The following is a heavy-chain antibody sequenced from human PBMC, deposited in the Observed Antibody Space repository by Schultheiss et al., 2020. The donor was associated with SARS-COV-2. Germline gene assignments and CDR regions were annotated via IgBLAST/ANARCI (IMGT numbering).Heavy chain of an antibody. V-gene: IGHV3-15*01. CDR2: IKSKTDGGTT. D-gene: IGHD5-18*01. CDR3: AKDADTAMDPTDV. J-gene: IGHJ3*01. CDR1: GFTFSNAW. Sequence: GGSLRLSCAASGFTFSNAWMSWVRQAPGKGLEWVGRIKSKTDGGTTDYAAPVKGRFTISRDDSKNTLYLQMNSLRAEDTAVYYCAKDADTAMDPTDVCGQGTMVTVSS.